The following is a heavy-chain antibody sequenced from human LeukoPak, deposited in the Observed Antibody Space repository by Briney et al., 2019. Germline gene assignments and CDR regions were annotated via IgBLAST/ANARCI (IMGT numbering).Heavy chain of an antibody. Sequence: PSETLSLTCTVSGGSISSSSYYWGWIRQPPGKGLEWIGSIYYSGSTYYNPSLKSRVTISVDTSKNQFSLKLSSVTAADTAVYYCARAPPDSIAVAGTGDYWGQGTLVTVSS. V-gene: IGHV4-39*07. D-gene: IGHD6-19*01. J-gene: IGHJ4*02. CDR3: ARAPPDSIAVAGTGDY. CDR1: GGSISSSSYY. CDR2: IYYSGST.